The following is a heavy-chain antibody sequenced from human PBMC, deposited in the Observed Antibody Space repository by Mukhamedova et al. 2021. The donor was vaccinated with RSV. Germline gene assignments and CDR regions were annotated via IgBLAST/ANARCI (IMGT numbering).Heavy chain of an antibody. J-gene: IGHJ6*01. D-gene: IGHD3-3*01. CDR1: G. V-gene: IGHV3-33*01. Sequence: GMHWVRQAPGKGLEWVAVIWYDGSNKYYADSVKGRFTISRDNSKNTLYLQMNSLRAEDTAVYYCARVAYDFWSGYYPYYYNGMD. CDR2: IWYDGSNK. CDR3: ARVAYDFWSGYYPYYYNGMD.